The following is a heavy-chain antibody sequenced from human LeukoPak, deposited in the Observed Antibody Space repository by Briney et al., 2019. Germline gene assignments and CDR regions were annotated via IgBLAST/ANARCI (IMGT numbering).Heavy chain of an antibody. CDR3: ARGGDYGDLRYFDY. J-gene: IGHJ4*02. V-gene: IGHV4-59*01. D-gene: IGHD4-17*01. Sequence: LETLSLTCTVSGGSINNYYWSWIRQPPGEGLEWIVYIYYRGSTNYNPSLKSRVTFSVDTSKNQFSLKLNSVTAADTAVYYCARGGDYGDLRYFDYWGQGTLVTVSS. CDR2: IYYRGST. CDR1: GGSINNYY.